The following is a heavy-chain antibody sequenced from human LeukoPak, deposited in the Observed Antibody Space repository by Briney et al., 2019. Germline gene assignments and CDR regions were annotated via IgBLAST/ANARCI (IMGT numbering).Heavy chain of an antibody. J-gene: IGHJ4*02. CDR2: INHSGST. CDR1: GGSFSGYY. Sequence: PSETLSLTCAVYGGSFSGYYWSWIRQPPGKGLEWIGEINHSGSTNYNPSLKSRVTISVDTSKNQFSLKLSSVTAADTAVYYCARGGRYSSGWSFGYWDQGTLVTVSS. V-gene: IGHV4-34*01. CDR3: ARGGRYSSGWSFGY. D-gene: IGHD6-19*01.